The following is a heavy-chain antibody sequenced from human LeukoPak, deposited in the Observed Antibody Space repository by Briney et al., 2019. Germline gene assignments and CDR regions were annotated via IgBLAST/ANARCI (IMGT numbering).Heavy chain of an antibody. J-gene: IGHJ4*02. Sequence: ASVKVSCKASGYTFTGYYMHWVRQAPGQGLEWMGWINPNSGGTNYAQKFQGWVTMTRDTSISTAYMELSRLRSDDTAVYYCARTRGYCSSTSCYGREVFWDFDYWGQGTLVTVSS. CDR3: ARTRGYCSSTSCYGREVFWDFDY. V-gene: IGHV1-2*04. D-gene: IGHD2-2*01. CDR1: GYTFTGYY. CDR2: INPNSGGT.